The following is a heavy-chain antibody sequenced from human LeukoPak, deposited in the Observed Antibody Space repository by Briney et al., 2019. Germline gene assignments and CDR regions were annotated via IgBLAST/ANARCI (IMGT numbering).Heavy chain of an antibody. CDR3: ARASTIFGHFAY. V-gene: IGHV4-39*07. Sequence: PSETLSLTCAISGGSISVTPYYWGWIRQPPGKGLEWIGSIYYSGSTYYNPSLKSRLTTSVDTSKNQFSLKLTSVTAADTAVYYCARASTIFGHFAYWGRGTLVTVSS. CDR2: IYYSGST. CDR1: GGSISVTPYY. D-gene: IGHD3-3*01. J-gene: IGHJ4*02.